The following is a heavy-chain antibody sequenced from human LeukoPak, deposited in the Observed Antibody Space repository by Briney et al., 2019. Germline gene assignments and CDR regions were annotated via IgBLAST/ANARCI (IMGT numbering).Heavy chain of an antibody. CDR3: ARRFLRRWFDS. Sequence: SETLSLTCAVYGGSFSGYYWSWIRQPPGKGLEWIGEINHSGSTNYNPSLKSRVTISVDTSKNQFSLKLSSVTAADTAVYYCARRFLRRWFDSWGQGTLVTVSS. J-gene: IGHJ5*01. CDR1: GGSFSGYY. V-gene: IGHV4-34*01. CDR2: INHSGST. D-gene: IGHD3-10*01.